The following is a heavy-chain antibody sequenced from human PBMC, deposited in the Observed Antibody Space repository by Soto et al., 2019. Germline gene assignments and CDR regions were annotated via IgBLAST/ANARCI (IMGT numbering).Heavy chain of an antibody. J-gene: IGHJ6*02. V-gene: IGHV4-59*01. D-gene: IGHD6-6*01. CDR3: ARAPGIAARPNYYYGMDV. CDR2: IYYSGST. Sequence: SETLSLTCTFSCGSISSYYWSWIRQPPGKGLEWIGYIYYSGSTNYNPSLKSRVTISVDTSKNQFSLKLSSVTAADTAVYYCARAPGIAARPNYYYGMDVWGQGTTVTVSS. CDR1: CGSISSYY.